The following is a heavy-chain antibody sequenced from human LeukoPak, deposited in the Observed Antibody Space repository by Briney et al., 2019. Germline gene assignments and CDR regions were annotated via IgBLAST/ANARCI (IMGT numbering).Heavy chain of an antibody. CDR2: ISAYNGNT. CDR3: ARFNIGVAAAGEYNWFDP. D-gene: IGHD6-13*01. CDR1: GYSFTSHG. Sequence: ASVKVSCKASGYSFTSHGISWVRQAPGQGPEWMGWISAYNGNTNYAQKLQGRVIMTIDTLTSTAHMELRSLRSDDTAVYYCARFNIGVAAAGEYNWFDPWGQGTLVTVSS. J-gene: IGHJ5*02. V-gene: IGHV1-18*01.